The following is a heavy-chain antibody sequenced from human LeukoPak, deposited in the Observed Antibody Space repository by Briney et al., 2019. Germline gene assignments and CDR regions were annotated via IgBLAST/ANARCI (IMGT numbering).Heavy chain of an antibody. CDR2: IWYDGSNK. CDR1: GFTFSSYG. V-gene: IGHV3-33*01. Sequence: PGRSLRLSCAASGFTFSSYGMHWVRQAPGKGLEWVAVIWYDGSNKYYADSVKGRFTISRDNSKNTLYLQMNSLRAEDTAVYYCARQGTSEDSSGLFLDYFDYWGQGTLVTVSS. D-gene: IGHD3-22*01. CDR3: ARQGTSEDSSGLFLDYFDY. J-gene: IGHJ4*02.